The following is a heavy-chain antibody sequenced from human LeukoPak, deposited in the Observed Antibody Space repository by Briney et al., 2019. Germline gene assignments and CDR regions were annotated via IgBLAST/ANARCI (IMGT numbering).Heavy chain of an antibody. J-gene: IGHJ3*02. V-gene: IGHV4-59*01. CDR2: IYYSGST. CDR1: GGSISSYY. D-gene: IGHD4-17*01. CDR3: ARAPPLGGDYGGAFDI. Sequence: PSETLSLTCTVSGGSISSYYWSWIRQPPGKGLEWLGYIYYSGSTNYNPSLKSRVTISVDTSKNQFSLKLSSVTAADTAVYYCARAPPLGGDYGGAFDIWGQRTMVTVSS.